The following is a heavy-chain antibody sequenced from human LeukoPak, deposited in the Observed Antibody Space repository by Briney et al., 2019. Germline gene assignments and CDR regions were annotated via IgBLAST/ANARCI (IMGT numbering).Heavy chain of an antibody. J-gene: IGHJ4*02. CDR3: EAYYYDTSGYYFDY. CDR2: MSSSGSPI. Sequence: GGSLRLSCAASGFTFGSYEMNWVRQAPGKGLEWVSSMSSSGSPIYYADSLKGRFTISRDNAKNSLYLQMNSLRAEDTAVYYCEAYYYDTSGYYFDYWGQGTLVTVSS. V-gene: IGHV3-48*03. CDR1: GFTFGSYE. D-gene: IGHD3-22*01.